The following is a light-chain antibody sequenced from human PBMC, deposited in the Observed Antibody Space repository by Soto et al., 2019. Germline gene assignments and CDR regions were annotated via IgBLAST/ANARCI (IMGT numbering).Light chain of an antibody. CDR2: GAS. CDR1: QSVSCSY. V-gene: IGKV3-20*01. Sequence: EIVLTQSPGTLSLSPGERATLSCRASQSVSCSYLAWYQQKPGQAPRLLIYGASSRATGIPDRFSGSGSGTDCTRTSRRLEPEDFAVYYCQQYGSSPWTFGQGTKVEIK. CDR3: QQYGSSPWT. J-gene: IGKJ1*01.